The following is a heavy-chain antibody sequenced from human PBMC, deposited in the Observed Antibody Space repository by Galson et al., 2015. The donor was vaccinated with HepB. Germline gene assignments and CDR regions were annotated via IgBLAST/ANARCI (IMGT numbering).Heavy chain of an antibody. CDR3: ASAVTTVTTFLGCSPDY. D-gene: IGHD4-11*01. CDR1: GFTFSSYA. CDR2: ISYDGSNK. J-gene: IGHJ4*02. Sequence: SLRLSCAASGFTFSSYAMHWVRQAPGKGLEWVAVISYDGSNKYYADSVKGRFTISRDNSKNTLYLQMNSLRAEDTAVYYCASAVTTVTTFLGCSPDYWGQGTLVTVSS. V-gene: IGHV3-30-3*01.